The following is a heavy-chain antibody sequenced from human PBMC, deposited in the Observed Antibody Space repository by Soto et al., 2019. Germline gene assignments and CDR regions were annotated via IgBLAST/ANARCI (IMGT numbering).Heavy chain of an antibody. Sequence: EVQLVESGGGLVKPGGSLRLSCAASRFTFSDAWMSWVRQAPGKGLEWVGRIKSKTDGGTTDYAAPVKGRFTISRDDSKNTLYLQMNSLKTEDTAVYYCTTVLTSSGWYSDHWGQGTLVTVSS. J-gene: IGHJ5*02. CDR1: RFTFSDAW. D-gene: IGHD6-19*01. CDR3: TTVLTSSGWYSDH. V-gene: IGHV3-15*01. CDR2: IKSKTDGGTT.